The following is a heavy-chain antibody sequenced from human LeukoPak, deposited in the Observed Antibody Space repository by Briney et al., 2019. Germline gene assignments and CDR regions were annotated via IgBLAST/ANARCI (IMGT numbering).Heavy chain of an antibody. D-gene: IGHD3-10*01. J-gene: IGHJ6*03. CDR3: AKYSPYGSGSSFPYYYYYYMDV. CDR2: IRYDGSNK. Sequence: PGGSLRLSCAASGFTFSSYGMHWVRQAPGKGLEWVAFIRYDGSNKYYADSVKGRFTISRDNSKNTLYLQMTSLRAEDTAVYYCAKYSPYGSGSSFPYYYYYYMDVWGKGTTVTVSS. CDR1: GFTFSSYG. V-gene: IGHV3-30*02.